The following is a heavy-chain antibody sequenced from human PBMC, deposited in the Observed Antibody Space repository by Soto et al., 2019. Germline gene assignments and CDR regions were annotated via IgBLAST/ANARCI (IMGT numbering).Heavy chain of an antibody. CDR2: ISYDGSNK. CDR3: AKDSPYCSGGSCYPAGFDY. Sequence: PGGSLRLSCAASGFTFSSYGMHWVRQAPGKGLEWVAVISYDGSNKYYADSVKGRFTIPRDNSKNTLYLQMNSLRAEDTAVYYCAKDSPYCSGGSCYPAGFDYWGQGTLVTVSS. D-gene: IGHD2-15*01. CDR1: GFTFSSYG. V-gene: IGHV3-30*18. J-gene: IGHJ4*02.